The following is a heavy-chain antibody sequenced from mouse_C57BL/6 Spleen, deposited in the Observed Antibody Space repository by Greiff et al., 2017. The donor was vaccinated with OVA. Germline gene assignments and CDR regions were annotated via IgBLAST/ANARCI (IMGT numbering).Heavy chain of an antibody. V-gene: IGHV1-50*01. D-gene: IGHD2-12*01. J-gene: IGHJ4*01. CDR1: GYTFTSYW. CDR2: IDPSDSYT. Sequence: QVQLQQPGAELVKPGASVKLSCKASGYTFTSYWMQWVKQRPGQGLEWIGEIDPSDSYTNYNQKFKGKATLTVDTSSSTAYMQLSSLTSEDSAVYYCARPGRQAMDYWGQGTSVTVSS. CDR3: ARPGRQAMDY.